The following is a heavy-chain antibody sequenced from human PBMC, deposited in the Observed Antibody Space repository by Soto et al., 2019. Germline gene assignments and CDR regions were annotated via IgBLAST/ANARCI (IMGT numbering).Heavy chain of an antibody. J-gene: IGHJ4*02. D-gene: IGHD5-18*01. CDR3: AKFDTAMFS. CDR2: ISGSGGST. CDR1: GFTFSSYA. Sequence: EVQLLESGGGLVQPGGSLRLSCAASGFTFSSYAMSWVRQAPGKGLEWVSAISGSGGSTYYADSVKGRFTISRDNSKNPLYLQMNRRSAQDTAVYYCAKFDTAMFSWGQGTLVTVSS. V-gene: IGHV3-23*01.